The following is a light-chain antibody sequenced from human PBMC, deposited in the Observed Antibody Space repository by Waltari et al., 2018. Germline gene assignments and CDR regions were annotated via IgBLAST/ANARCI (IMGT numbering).Light chain of an antibody. J-gene: IGKJ4*01. CDR3: QQAYSFPLT. CDR1: QGISSC. CDR2: AAS. V-gene: IGKV1-12*01. Sequence: DIQMTQSPSSLSASVGDRVTITCRASQGISSCLASYQQKPGKAPELLIYAASSFQSGVPSRFSGSGSGTDFTLTISSLQPEDFATYYCQQAYSFPLTFGGGTKVEIK.